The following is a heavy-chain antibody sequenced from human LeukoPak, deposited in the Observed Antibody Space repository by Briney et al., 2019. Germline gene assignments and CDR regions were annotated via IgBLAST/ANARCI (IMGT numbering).Heavy chain of an antibody. Sequence: PGRSLRLSSAASGFTFSSYGMHWVRQAPGKGLEWVAVISYDGSNKYYADSVKGRFTISRDNSKNTLYLQMNSLRAEDTAVYYCAKDLLEYYYDSSDQWGQGTLVTVSS. CDR2: ISYDGSNK. CDR1: GFTFSSYG. CDR3: AKDLLEYYYDSSDQ. V-gene: IGHV3-30*18. D-gene: IGHD3-22*01. J-gene: IGHJ4*02.